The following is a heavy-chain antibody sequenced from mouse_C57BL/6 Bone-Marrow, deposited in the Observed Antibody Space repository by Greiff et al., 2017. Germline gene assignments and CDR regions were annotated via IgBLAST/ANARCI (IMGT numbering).Heavy chain of an antibody. CDR3: TAVITTVGAWDYFDY. CDR1: GFNINDYY. D-gene: IGHD1-1*01. CDR2: IDPEDGDT. Sequence: VQLQQSGAELVRPGASVKLSCTASGFNINDYYMHWVKQRPEQGLEWIGRIDPEDGDTDYAPKFQGKATMPVDTSSNTAYLQLSSLTSEGTTVYYCTAVITTVGAWDYFDYWGQGTTLTVSS. J-gene: IGHJ2*01. V-gene: IGHV14-1*01.